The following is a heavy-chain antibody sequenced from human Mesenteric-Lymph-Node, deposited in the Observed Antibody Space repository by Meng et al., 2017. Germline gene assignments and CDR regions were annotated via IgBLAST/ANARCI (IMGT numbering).Heavy chain of an antibody. J-gene: IGHJ4*02. CDR3: ARDLGRGTAMVYYFDY. Sequence: QVHLAKSGGDLGKAGRSLRLSCAASGFSFSSYGMHWVRQAPGKGLEWVAVIWYDGSNKYYADSVKGRFTISRDNSKNTLYLQMNSLRAEDTAVYYCARDLGRGTAMVYYFDYWGQGTLVTVSS. D-gene: IGHD5-18*01. V-gene: IGHV3-33*01. CDR2: IWYDGSNK. CDR1: GFSFSSYG.